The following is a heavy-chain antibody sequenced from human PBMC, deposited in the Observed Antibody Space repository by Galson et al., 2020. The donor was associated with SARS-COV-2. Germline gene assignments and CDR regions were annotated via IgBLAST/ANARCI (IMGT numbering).Heavy chain of an antibody. CDR2: ISWSSASI. V-gene: IGHV3-9*01. CDR1: GFSFDDYA. D-gene: IGHD3-22*01. J-gene: IGHJ4*02. CDR3: AKSKLRGYYDSIGYLDY. Sequence: GGSLRLSCAASGFSFDDYAMHWVRQAPGKGLEWVSGISWSSASIGYADSVKGRFTISRDNAKNSLYLQMNSLRAEDTALYYCAKSKLRGYYDSIGYLDYWGQGALVTVSS.